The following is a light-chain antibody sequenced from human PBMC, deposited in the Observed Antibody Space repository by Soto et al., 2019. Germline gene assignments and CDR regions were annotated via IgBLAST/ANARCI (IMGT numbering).Light chain of an antibody. CDR1: QGISNY. J-gene: IGKJ1*01. CDR3: QQYGSSIQT. CDR2: GAS. Sequence: TQSPSSLSASVGDRVTITCRASQGISNYLAWYQQRPGQPPNLLIFGASHRAPDIPDRFSGSGSGTDFTLTISRLEPEDFAVYYCQQYGSSIQTFGQGTKVEIK. V-gene: IGKV3-20*01.